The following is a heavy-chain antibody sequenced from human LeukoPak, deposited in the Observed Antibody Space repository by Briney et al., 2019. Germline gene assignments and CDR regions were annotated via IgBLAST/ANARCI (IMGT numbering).Heavy chain of an antibody. CDR1: GFTFSSYA. D-gene: IGHD3-10*01. CDR3: AKDRRFGFGELPYYFDY. Sequence: GGSLRLSCAASGFTFSSYAMSWVRQAPGKGLEWVSAISGSGGSTYYADSMKGRFTISRDNSKNTLYLQMNSLRAEDTAVYYCAKDRRFGFGELPYYFDYWGQGTLVTVSS. V-gene: IGHV3-23*01. CDR2: ISGSGGST. J-gene: IGHJ4*02.